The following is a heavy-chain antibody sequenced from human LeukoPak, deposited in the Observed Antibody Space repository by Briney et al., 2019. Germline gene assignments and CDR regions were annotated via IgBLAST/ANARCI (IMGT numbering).Heavy chain of an antibody. CDR2: INPNSGGT. CDR3: ARERGAYSSSWYDY. J-gene: IGHJ4*02. CDR1: GYTFTGYY. D-gene: IGHD6-13*01. Sequence: ASVTVSCKASGYTFTGYYMHWVRQAPGQGLEWMGWINPNSGGTNYAQKFQGRVTMTRDTSISTAYMELSRLRSDDTAVYYCARERGAYSSSWYDYWGQGTLVTVSS. V-gene: IGHV1-2*02.